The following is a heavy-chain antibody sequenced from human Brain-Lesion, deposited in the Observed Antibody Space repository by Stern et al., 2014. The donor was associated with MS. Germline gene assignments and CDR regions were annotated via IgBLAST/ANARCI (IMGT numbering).Heavy chain of an antibody. CDR2: INPKRGGT. V-gene: IGHV1-2*04. D-gene: IGHD3-22*01. CDR1: GYTFTGYY. J-gene: IGHJ4*02. Sequence: QVQLVESGAEVKKPGASVKVSCKASGYTFTGYYMHWARQAPGQGLEWMGWINPKRGGTNYAQKFQGWVTMTRDTSINTAYMELSRLRSDDTAVYYCATYYYDSTGYNDFWGQGTLVTVSS. CDR3: ATYYYDSTGYNDF.